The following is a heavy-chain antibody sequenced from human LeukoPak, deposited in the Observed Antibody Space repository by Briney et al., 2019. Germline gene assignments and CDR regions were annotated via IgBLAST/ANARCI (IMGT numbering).Heavy chain of an antibody. D-gene: IGHD6-19*01. CDR2: INSDGSST. V-gene: IGHV3-74*01. J-gene: IGHJ4*02. CDR1: GFTFSSYW. CDR3: AKDFQGGGWYPHFDY. Sequence: GGSLRLSCAASGFTFSSYWMHWVRQAPGKGLVWVSRINSDGSSTSYADSVKGRFTISRDNAKNTLYLQMNSLRAEDTALYYCAKDFQGGGWYPHFDYWGQGTLVTVSS.